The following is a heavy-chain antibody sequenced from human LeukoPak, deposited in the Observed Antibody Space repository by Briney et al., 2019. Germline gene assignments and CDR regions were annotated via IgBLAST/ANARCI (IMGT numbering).Heavy chain of an antibody. D-gene: IGHD2-2*01. V-gene: IGHV4-59*01. J-gene: IGHJ6*02. Sequence: SETLSLTCTVSGGSISSYYWSWIRQPPGKGLEWIGYIYYSGSTNYNPSLKSRVTISVDTSKNQFSLKLSSVTAVDTAVYYCARARVYCSSTSCQDYYGMDVWGQGTTVTVSS. CDR1: GGSISSYY. CDR3: ARARVYCSSTSCQDYYGMDV. CDR2: IYYSGST.